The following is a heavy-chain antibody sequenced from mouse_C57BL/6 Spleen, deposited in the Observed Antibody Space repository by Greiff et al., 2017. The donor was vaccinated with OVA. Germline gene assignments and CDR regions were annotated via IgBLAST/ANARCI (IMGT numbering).Heavy chain of an antibody. Sequence: QVQLKQPGAELVKPGASVKVSCKASGYTFTSYWMHWVKQRPGQGLEWIGRIHPSDSDTNYNQKFKGKATLTVDKSSSTAYMQLSSLTSEDSAVYYCAIGGDSSGYGAYWGQGTLVTVSA. V-gene: IGHV1-74*01. CDR3: AIGGDSSGYGAY. CDR1: GYTFTSYW. CDR2: IHPSDSDT. D-gene: IGHD3-2*02. J-gene: IGHJ3*01.